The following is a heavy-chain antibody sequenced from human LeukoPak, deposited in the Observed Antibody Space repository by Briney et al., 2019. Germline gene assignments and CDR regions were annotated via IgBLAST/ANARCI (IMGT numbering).Heavy chain of an antibody. Sequence: AGGSLRLSCAASGFTFGDYYMSWIRQAPGKGLEWVSYISSSGSTIYYADSVKGRFTISRDNAKNSLYLQMNSLRAEDTAVYYCARDLNFHYYDSSGYNNAEYFQHWGQGTLVTVSS. CDR1: GFTFGDYY. D-gene: IGHD3-22*01. J-gene: IGHJ1*01. CDR2: ISSSGSTI. V-gene: IGHV3-11*04. CDR3: ARDLNFHYYDSSGYNNAEYFQH.